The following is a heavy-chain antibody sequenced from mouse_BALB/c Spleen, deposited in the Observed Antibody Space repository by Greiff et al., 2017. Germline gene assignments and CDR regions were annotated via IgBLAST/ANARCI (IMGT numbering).Heavy chain of an antibody. CDR3: ARSSTMITTTLDY. Sequence: QVQLKQSGAELVRPGVSVKISCKGSGYTFTDYAMHWVKQSHAKSLEWIGVISTYYGDASYNQKFKGKATMTVDKSSSTAYMELARLTSEDSAIYYCARSSTMITTTLDYWGQGTSVTVSS. V-gene: IGHV1S137*01. CDR1: GYTFTDYA. CDR2: ISTYYGDA. J-gene: IGHJ4*01. D-gene: IGHD2-4*01.